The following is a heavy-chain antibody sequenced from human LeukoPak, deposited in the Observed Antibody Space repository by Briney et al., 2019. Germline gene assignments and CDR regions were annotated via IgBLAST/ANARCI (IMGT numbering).Heavy chain of an antibody. Sequence: GGSLRLSCAASGFTFSRYSMNWVRQAPGKGLEWVSSISSSSSYIYYADSVKGRFTISRDNAKNSLYLQMNSLRAEDTAVYYCARDLKLGGVIVYLDYWGQGTLVTVSS. V-gene: IGHV3-21*01. J-gene: IGHJ4*02. CDR3: ARDLKLGGVIVYLDY. CDR1: GFTFSRYS. CDR2: ISSSSSYI. D-gene: IGHD3-16*02.